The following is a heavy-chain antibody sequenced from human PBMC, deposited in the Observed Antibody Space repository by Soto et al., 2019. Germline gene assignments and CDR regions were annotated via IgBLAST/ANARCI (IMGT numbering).Heavy chain of an antibody. J-gene: IGHJ4*02. CDR3: AKTGMIVVVEPLDDYFDY. V-gene: IGHV3-23*01. CDR2: ISGSGGST. D-gene: IGHD3-22*01. Sequence: PGGSLRLSCAASGFTFSSDAMSWVRQAPGKGLEWVSAISGSGGSTYYADSVKGRFTISRDNSKNTLYLQMNSLRAEDTAVYYCAKTGMIVVVEPLDDYFDYWGQGTLVTVSS. CDR1: GFTFSSDA.